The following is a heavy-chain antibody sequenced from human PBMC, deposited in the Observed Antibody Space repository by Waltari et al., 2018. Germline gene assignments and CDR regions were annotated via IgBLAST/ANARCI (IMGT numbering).Heavy chain of an antibody. Sequence: QVQLVQSGAEVKKPGSSVKVSCKASGGTFSSYAISWVRQAPGQGLEWMGRIIPIFGTANYAQKFQGRVTITADKSTSTAYMGLSSLRSEDTAVYYCARVSVGYSGYDGGLDYWGQGTLVTVSS. CDR3: ARVSVGYSGYDGGLDY. CDR1: GGTFSSYA. D-gene: IGHD5-12*01. J-gene: IGHJ4*02. V-gene: IGHV1-69*08. CDR2: IIPIFGTA.